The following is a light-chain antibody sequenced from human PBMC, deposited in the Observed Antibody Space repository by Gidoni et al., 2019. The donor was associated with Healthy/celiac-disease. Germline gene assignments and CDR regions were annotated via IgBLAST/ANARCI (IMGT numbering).Light chain of an antibody. V-gene: IGKV1-39*01. CDR2: AAS. J-gene: IGKJ1*01. Sequence: DIQMTQSPSSLSASVGDRVTITVRASQSISSYLNWYQQQPGKAHKLLIYAASSLQSGLPSRFSGSGSGTDFTLTSSSLQPEYFATYYRQQSYSTPWTFGQGTKVEIK. CDR1: QSISSY. CDR3: QQSYSTPWT.